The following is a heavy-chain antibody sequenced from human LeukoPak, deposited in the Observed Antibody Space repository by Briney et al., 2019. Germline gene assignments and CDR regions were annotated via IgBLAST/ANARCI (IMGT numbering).Heavy chain of an antibody. V-gene: IGHV1-18*01. J-gene: IGHJ6*02. D-gene: IGHD3-16*01. CDR3: ARDGVNNYYYYGMDV. CDR1: GYTFTSYG. CDR2: ISAYNGNT. Sequence: GASVKVSCKASGYTFTSYGISWVRQAPGQGLEWMGWISAYNGNTNYAQKLQGRVTMTTDTSTSTAYMELRSLRSDDTAVYYCARDGVNNYYYYGMDVWGQGTTVTVSS.